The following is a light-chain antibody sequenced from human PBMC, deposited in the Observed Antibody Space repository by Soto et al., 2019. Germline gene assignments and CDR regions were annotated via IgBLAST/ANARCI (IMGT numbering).Light chain of an antibody. CDR1: QDINNY. J-gene: IGKJ4*01. CDR2: AAS. Sequence: IQLTQSPSSLSASVGDRVTLTCRASQDINNYLAWYQQKPGKAPKLLIYAASSLQSGVPSRFSGSGSGTDFTLTISSLQPEDFATYYCQQSYSTPLTFGGGTKVDIK. V-gene: IGKV1-39*01. CDR3: QQSYSTPLT.